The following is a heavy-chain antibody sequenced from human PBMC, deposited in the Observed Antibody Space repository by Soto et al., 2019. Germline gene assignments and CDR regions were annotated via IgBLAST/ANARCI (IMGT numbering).Heavy chain of an antibody. CDR3: ARRGETLTVYYYGMDV. Sequence: GESLKICFKGSGYRLTSYWIGWVGQMPGKGLEWMGIIYPGDSDTRYSPSLQGRVTISADKSISTAYLQWRSLKASDTAMYYCARRGETLTVYYYGMDVRGQGTTVSVS. CDR1: GYRLTSYW. D-gene: IGHD7-27*01. V-gene: IGHV5-51*01. CDR2: IYPGDSDT. J-gene: IGHJ6*02.